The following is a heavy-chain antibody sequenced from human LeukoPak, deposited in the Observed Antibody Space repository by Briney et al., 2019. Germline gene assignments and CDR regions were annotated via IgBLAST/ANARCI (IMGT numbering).Heavy chain of an antibody. V-gene: IGHV3-66*01. Sequence: GGSLRLSCAASGFIVSSNYMSWVRQAPGKGLEWVSLIASGGNTSLADTVKGRFSISRDNSKNTLYLQLNSLRAEDTAVYYCARDHLVRGVLRGFNHHGMDVWGQGTTVTVSS. J-gene: IGHJ6*02. CDR2: IASGGNT. D-gene: IGHD3-10*01. CDR3: ARDHLVRGVLRGFNHHGMDV. CDR1: GFIVSSNY.